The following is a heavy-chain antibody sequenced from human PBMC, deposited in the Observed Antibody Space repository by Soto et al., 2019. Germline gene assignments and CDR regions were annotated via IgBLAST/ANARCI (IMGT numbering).Heavy chain of an antibody. CDR1: GGSFSGYY. CDR3: ARGVDY. CDR2: INHSGST. Sequence: SETLSLTCAVYGGSFSGYYWSWIRQPPGKGREWIGEINHSGSTNYNPSLKSRVTISVDTSKNQFSLKLSSVTAADTAVYYCARGVDYWGQGTLVTVSS. J-gene: IGHJ4*02. V-gene: IGHV4-34*01.